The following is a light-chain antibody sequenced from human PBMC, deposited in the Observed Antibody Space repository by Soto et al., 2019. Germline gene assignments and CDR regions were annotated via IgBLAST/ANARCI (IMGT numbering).Light chain of an antibody. V-gene: IGLV2-14*01. J-gene: IGLJ1*01. CDR3: SSYTSSSTSYV. CDR1: SSDDGGYNY. CDR2: DVS. Sequence: QSVLTQPASVSGSPGQSITISCTGTSSDDGGYNYVSWYQQHPGKATKLKICDVSNRLSGVSNRFSGSKSGNTASLIISGLQAEDEADYYCSSYTSSSTSYVFGTGTKVTVL.